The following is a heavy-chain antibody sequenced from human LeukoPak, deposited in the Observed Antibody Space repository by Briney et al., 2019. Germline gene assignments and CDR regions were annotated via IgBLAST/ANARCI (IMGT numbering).Heavy chain of an antibody. CDR3: ARVPPGYYDSSGYFDY. CDR1: GGSISSSSYY. V-gene: IGHV4-39*07. CDR2: IYYSGST. D-gene: IGHD3-22*01. J-gene: IGHJ4*02. Sequence: PSETLSLTCTVSGGSISSSSYYWGWIRQPPGKGLDWIGSIYYSGSTYYNPSLKSRVTISVDTSKNQFSLKLSSVTAADTAVYYCARVPPGYYDSSGYFDYWGQGTLVTVSS.